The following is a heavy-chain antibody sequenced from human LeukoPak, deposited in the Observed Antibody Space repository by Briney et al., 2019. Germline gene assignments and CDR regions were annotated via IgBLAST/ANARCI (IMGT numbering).Heavy chain of an antibody. V-gene: IGHV4-39*01. CDR3: ATSYNSRGKDY. D-gene: IGHD6-13*01. J-gene: IGHJ4*02. CDR1: GGSISSSSYY. CDR2: IYYSGST. Sequence: PSETLSLTCTVSGGSISSSSYYWGWIRQPPGKGLEWIGSIYYSGSTYYNPSLKSRVTISVDTSKNQFSLKLSSVTAADTAVYYCATSYNSRGKDYWGQKTLVTVSS.